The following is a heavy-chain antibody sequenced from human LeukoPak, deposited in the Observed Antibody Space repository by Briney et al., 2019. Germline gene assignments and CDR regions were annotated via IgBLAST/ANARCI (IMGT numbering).Heavy chain of an antibody. D-gene: IGHD6-19*01. CDR1: GFSVSNKY. CDR3: AGGQMFTSGGFDD. V-gene: IGHV3-53*01. J-gene: IGHJ4*02. Sequence: GGSLRLSCAASGFSVSNKYMSWVRQAPGKGLEWVSVIYTGGDKYYADSVRGRFTISRDNSKNTVNLQMNSLRAEDTALYYCAGGQMFTSGGFDDWGQGTLVTVSS. CDR2: IYTGGDK.